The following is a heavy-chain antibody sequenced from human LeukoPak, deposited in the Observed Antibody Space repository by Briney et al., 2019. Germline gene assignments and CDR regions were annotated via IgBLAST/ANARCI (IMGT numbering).Heavy chain of an antibody. CDR2: ISSSSSSI. CDR3: ARDGYNFYYGMDV. J-gene: IGHJ6*02. V-gene: IGHV3-48*01. CDR1: GFTFSSYS. D-gene: IGHD5-24*01. Sequence: PGGSLRLSCAASGFTFSSYSMNWVRQAPGKGLEWVSYISSSSSSIYYADSVRGRFTISRDNAKNSLYLQMNSLRAEDTAVFYCARDGYNFYYGMDVWGQGTTVTVSS.